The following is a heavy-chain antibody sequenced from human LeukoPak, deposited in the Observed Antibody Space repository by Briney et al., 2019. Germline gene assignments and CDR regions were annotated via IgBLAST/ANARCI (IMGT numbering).Heavy chain of an antibody. D-gene: IGHD5-12*01. V-gene: IGHV3-30*18. Sequence: QSGGSLRLSCAASGFTFSSYGMHWVRQAPGKGLEWVAVISYDGSNKYYADSVKGRFTASRDNSKNTLYLQMNSLRAEDTAVYYCAKDMIVATITGGYFDYWGQGTLVTVSS. CDR2: ISYDGSNK. J-gene: IGHJ4*02. CDR1: GFTFSSYG. CDR3: AKDMIVATITGGYFDY.